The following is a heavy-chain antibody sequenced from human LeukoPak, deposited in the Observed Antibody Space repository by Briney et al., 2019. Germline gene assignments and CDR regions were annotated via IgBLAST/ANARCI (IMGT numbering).Heavy chain of an antibody. Sequence: PGGSLRLSCATSGFTFSNYWMNWVRQAPGKGLEWVANIKEDGSDKYYVDSVKGRFTVSRDNAKNTLYLQVNNLRAEDTAVYYCARGPNSNWSGLDFWGQGTLLTVSS. CDR2: IKEDGSDK. D-gene: IGHD6-6*01. CDR1: GFTFSNYW. CDR3: ARGPNSNWSGLDF. J-gene: IGHJ4*02. V-gene: IGHV3-7*01.